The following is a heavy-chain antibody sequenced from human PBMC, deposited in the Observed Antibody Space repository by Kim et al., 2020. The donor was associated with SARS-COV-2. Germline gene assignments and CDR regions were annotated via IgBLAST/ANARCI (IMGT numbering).Heavy chain of an antibody. Sequence: GGSLRLSCAASRFTFSSYAMNWVRQAPGKGLEWVSVISSSGGSTYYADSVKGRFTISRDNSKNTLSLQMNSLRVEDTAIYYCAKSDCSNTACYIAYWGQG. D-gene: IGHD2-2*02. CDR2: ISSSGGST. J-gene: IGHJ4*02. V-gene: IGHV3-23*01. CDR1: RFTFSSYA. CDR3: AKSDCSNTACYIAY.